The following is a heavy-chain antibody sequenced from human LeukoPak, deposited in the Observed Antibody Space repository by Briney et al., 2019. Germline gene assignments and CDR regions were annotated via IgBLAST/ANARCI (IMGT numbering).Heavy chain of an antibody. CDR2: INPNSGDT. D-gene: IGHD6-19*01. J-gene: IGHJ4*02. Sequence: ASVKVSCKASGYSFTGYYIHWVRQAPGQGLEYMGWINPNSGDTNYPQRFQGRVSMTRDTSISTAYMEVSRLTSDDTAVYYCVRASAGWAFDSWGQGTLVTVSS. V-gene: IGHV1-2*02. CDR1: GYSFTGYY. CDR3: VRASAGWAFDS.